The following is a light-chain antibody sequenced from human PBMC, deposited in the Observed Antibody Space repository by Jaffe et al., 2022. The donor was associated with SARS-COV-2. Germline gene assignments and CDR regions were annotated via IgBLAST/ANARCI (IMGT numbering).Light chain of an antibody. V-gene: IGKV3-20*01. CDR3: QQYVTLPIT. CDR1: QSLSSNY. Sequence: EVVLTQSPGTLSLSPGERATLSCRASQSLSSNYIAWYQQKPGQAPRLLIYGASSRATGIPDRFSGSGSGTDFTLTISRLEPEDFAVYYCQQYVTLPITFGGGTKVEIK. J-gene: IGKJ4*01. CDR2: GAS.